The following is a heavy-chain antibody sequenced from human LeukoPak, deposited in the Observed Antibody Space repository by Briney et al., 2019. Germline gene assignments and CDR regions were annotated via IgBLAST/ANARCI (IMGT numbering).Heavy chain of an antibody. D-gene: IGHD1-26*01. CDR1: GGSISSSGSY. CDR3: ARRGSYDTFDI. J-gene: IGHJ3*02. CDR2: IYYSGST. V-gene: IGHV4-39*01. Sequence: SETLSLTCTVSGGSISSSGSYWGWIRQPPGKGLEWIGNIYYSGSTYYNPSLKSRVTISVDTSKNQFSLKLSSVTAADTAVFYCARRGSYDTFDIWGQGTMVTVSS.